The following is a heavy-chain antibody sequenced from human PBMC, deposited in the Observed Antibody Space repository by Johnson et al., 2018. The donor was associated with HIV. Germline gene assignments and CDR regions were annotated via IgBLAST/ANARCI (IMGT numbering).Heavy chain of an antibody. CDR3: ASQYSGSYNGWKLFDI. J-gene: IGHJ3*02. CDR1: GFSFSNYW. Sequence: VQLVESGGDLVQPGGSLRLSCVASGFSFSNYWMHWVRQAPGKGPVWVSRISPDESTTDYADSVKGRFTISRDNAKNTLQLQMNSLRGEDTAVYYCASQYSGSYNGWKLFDIWGQGTMVIVSS. CDR2: ISPDESTT. D-gene: IGHD1-26*01. V-gene: IGHV3-74*01.